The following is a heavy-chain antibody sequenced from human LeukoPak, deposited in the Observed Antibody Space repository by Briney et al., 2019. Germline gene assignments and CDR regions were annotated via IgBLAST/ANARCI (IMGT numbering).Heavy chain of an antibody. J-gene: IGHJ4*02. CDR2: ISGSGGSK. CDR3: AKDPEGSGWYDSTFFDY. Sequence: GGSLXLSCAASGFTFSSYAMSWVRQAPGKGLEWGSAISGSGGSKYYADSVKGRFTIYRENSKNRLYLQMKRLRGEERAVYYCAKDPEGSGWYDSTFFDYWGQGTLVTVSS. V-gene: IGHV3-23*01. D-gene: IGHD6-19*01. CDR1: GFTFSSYA.